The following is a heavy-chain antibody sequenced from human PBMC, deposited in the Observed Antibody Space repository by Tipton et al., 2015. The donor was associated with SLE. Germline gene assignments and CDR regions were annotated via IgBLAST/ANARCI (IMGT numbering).Heavy chain of an antibody. V-gene: IGHV3-23*01. Sequence: SLRLSCAASGFTFSNYAMSWVRQAPGKGLDWVSDITASGGSTYYADSVKGRFTISRDNSKNTVYLQINGLRAEDTAIYFCAKLPIASTLTTYFDHWGLGTLVTVSS. CDR1: GFTFSNYA. J-gene: IGHJ4*02. D-gene: IGHD6-13*01. CDR3: AKLPIASTLTTYFDH. CDR2: ITASGGST.